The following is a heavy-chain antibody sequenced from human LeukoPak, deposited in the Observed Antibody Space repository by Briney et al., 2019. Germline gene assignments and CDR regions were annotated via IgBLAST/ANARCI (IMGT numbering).Heavy chain of an antibody. CDR2: IYHSGNT. D-gene: IGHD3-22*01. CDR1: NYSISSGYY. Sequence: SETLSLTCAVSNYSISSGYYWGWIRQPPGKGLEWIGSIYHSGNTYYNPSLKSRVTMSVDTSKNQFSLRLTSVTAADTAVYYCARHYYDRSDSYSFDYWGQGTLVTVSS. CDR3: ARHYYDRSDSYSFDY. J-gene: IGHJ4*02. V-gene: IGHV4-38-2*01.